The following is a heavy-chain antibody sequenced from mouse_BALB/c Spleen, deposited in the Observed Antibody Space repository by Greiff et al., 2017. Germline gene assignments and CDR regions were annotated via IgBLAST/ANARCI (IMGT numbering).Heavy chain of an antibody. CDR2: ISYDGSN. CDR1: GYSITSGYY. J-gene: IGHJ3*01. Sequence: EVQLQESGPGLVKPSQSLSLTCSVTGYSITSGYYWNWIRQFPGNKLEWMGYISYDGSNNYNPSLKNRFSITRDTSKNQFFLKLNSVTTEDTATYYCARTDYRYAWFAYWGQGTLVTVSA. V-gene: IGHV3-6*02. CDR3: ARTDYRYAWFAY. D-gene: IGHD2-14*01.